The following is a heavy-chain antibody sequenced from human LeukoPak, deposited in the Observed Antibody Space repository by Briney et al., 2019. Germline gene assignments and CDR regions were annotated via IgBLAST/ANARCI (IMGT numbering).Heavy chain of an antibody. CDR1: GAPVNFYY. Sequence: SETLSLTCTVSGAPVNFYYLSWIRHSAEKGLEWIGRIYTRGNTNYNPSLKSRVTLSVDTSRDQFSLMLSSVTAADTAVYYCAKESRLGGASGSHHFDYWGQGVLVTVSS. V-gene: IGHV4-4*07. CDR3: AKESRLGGASGSHHFDY. J-gene: IGHJ4*02. D-gene: IGHD3-10*01. CDR2: IYTRGNT.